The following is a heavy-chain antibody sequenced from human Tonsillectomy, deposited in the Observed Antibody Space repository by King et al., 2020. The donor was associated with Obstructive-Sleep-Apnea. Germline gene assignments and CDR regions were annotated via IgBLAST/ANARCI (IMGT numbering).Heavy chain of an antibody. J-gene: IGHJ6*02. CDR1: GFTFSSYA. Sequence: VQLVESGGGLVQPGGSLRLSCAASGFTFSSYAMSWVRQAPGKGLEWVSAISGSGGSTYYADSVKGRFTISRDNSKNTLYLPMNSLRAEDTAVYYCAKRGGTAMVTGYYYGMDVWGQGTTVTVSS. D-gene: IGHD5-18*01. CDR2: ISGSGGST. CDR3: AKRGGTAMVTGYYYGMDV. V-gene: IGHV3-23*04.